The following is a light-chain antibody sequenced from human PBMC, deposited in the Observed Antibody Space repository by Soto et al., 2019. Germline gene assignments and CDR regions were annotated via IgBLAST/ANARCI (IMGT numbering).Light chain of an antibody. CDR3: QHYNNWPIT. CDR2: GAS. V-gene: IGKV3-15*01. CDR1: QSVASN. Sequence: EIVMTQSPATLSVSPGESVTLSFRSSQSVASNLAWYQQRPGQAPSLLIFGASTRAPGIPGRFSGSGSGTDFTLTISSLQSEDFAVYHCQHYNNWPITFGQGTRLEIK. J-gene: IGKJ5*01.